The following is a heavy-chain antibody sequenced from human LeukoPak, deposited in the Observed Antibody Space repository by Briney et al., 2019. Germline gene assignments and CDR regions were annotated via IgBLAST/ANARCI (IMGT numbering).Heavy chain of an antibody. CDR3: ARPSSGYYYAFDI. CDR1: GGSISSGGYY. J-gene: IGHJ3*02. V-gene: IGHV4-31*03. CDR2: IYYSGST. D-gene: IGHD3-22*01. Sequence: SETLSHTCTLSGGSISSGGYYWSWIRQHPGKGQEWIGYIYYSGSTYYNPSLKSRVTISVDTSKNQFSLKLSSVTAADTAVYYCARPSSGYYYAFDIWGQGTMVTVSS.